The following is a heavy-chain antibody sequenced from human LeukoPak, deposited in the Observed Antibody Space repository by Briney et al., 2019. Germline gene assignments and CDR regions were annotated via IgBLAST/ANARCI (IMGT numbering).Heavy chain of an antibody. Sequence: TFSSYTNSSVRQALGREREWMGGIIPIFGRANYAQKFQGRVTITADESTSTAYMELSSLRSEDTAVDYCARDYAGATTGYFDYWGQGTLATVSS. CDR1: TFSSYT. CDR2: IIPIFGRA. CDR3: ARDYAGATTGYFDY. V-gene: IGHV1-69*01. D-gene: IGHD1-26*01. J-gene: IGHJ4*02.